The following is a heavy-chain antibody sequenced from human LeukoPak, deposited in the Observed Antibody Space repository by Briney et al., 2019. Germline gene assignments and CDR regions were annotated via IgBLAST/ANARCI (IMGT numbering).Heavy chain of an antibody. CDR1: GYTFSSYG. V-gene: IGHV1-18*01. D-gene: IGHD3-9*01. J-gene: IGHJ4*02. CDR3: ARANTEILTGYYSDLDY. CDR2: IIPYNGNT. Sequence: GASVKVSCKASGYTFSSYGITWVRQAPGQGLEWMGWIIPYNGNTNYAQKLQGRVTMTTDTSTSTVYMDLRSLRSDDTAVYYCARANTEILTGYYSDLDYWGQGTLVTVSS.